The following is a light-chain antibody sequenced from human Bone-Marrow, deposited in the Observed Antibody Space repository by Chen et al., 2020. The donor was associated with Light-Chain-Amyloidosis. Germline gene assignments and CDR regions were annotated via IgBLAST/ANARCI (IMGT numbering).Light chain of an antibody. V-gene: IGKV3-20*01. CDR1: QTISSNY. J-gene: IGKJ4*01. Sequence: EIVLTQSPGTLSLSPGEGANLSCRASQTISSNYLTWYQQKFGQAPRLLIYGSSSRATGIPDRFTGSWSGKDFPLTINRPEPEDFAMYYCQQYGTSPLTFGGGTKVEIK. CDR3: QQYGTSPLT. CDR2: GSS.